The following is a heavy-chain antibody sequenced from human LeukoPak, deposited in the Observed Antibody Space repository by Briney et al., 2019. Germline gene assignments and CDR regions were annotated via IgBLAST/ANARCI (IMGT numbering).Heavy chain of an antibody. CDR2: ISKGGDTI. CDR3: VLTAGRASATDH. CDR1: GLTFYDFSDYY. V-gene: IGHV3-11*04. Sequence: KPGGSLRLSCVASGLTFYDFSDYYMSWIRQAPGKGLEWLSYISKGGDTIYYADSVKGRFTISRDNAEKSLFLQMRSLRVEDTAYYCVLTAGRASATDHWGQGALVTVSS. J-gene: IGHJ5*02. D-gene: IGHD1-14*01.